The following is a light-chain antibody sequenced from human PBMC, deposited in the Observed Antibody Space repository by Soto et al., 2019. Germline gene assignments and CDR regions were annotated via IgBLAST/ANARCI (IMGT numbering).Light chain of an antibody. CDR2: DAS. V-gene: IGKV1-5*01. CDR3: QQFHSFPWT. J-gene: IGKJ1*01. CDR1: QTIHSF. Sequence: DIQMTQSPSTLSASVGDRVTITCRASQTIHSFLAWYQQKAGKAPKLLIYDASNLESGVPSRFSGSGSGTEFTLTVSSLQPDDFATFYCQQFHSFPWTFGQGIKVDIK.